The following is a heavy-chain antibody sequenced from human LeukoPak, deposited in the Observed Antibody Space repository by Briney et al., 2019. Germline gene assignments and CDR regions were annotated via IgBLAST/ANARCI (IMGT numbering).Heavy chain of an antibody. Sequence: AGSLRLSCAASGFTFSSYWMHWVRQAPGKGLVWVSRINSDGSSTSYADSVKGRVTISRDNAKNKLSLKMNSLRAADTAGVYSPRGGDWLYYMDVWGKGPTVTVSS. CDR1: GFTFSSYW. D-gene: IGHD3-9*01. J-gene: IGHJ6*03. V-gene: IGHV3-74*01. CDR3: PRGGDWLYYMDV. CDR2: INSDGSST.